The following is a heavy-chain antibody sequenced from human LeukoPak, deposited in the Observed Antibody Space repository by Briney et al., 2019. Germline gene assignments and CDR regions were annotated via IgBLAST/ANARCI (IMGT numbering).Heavy chain of an antibody. Sequence: PGGSLRLSRADSGFTFSSYVMSWVRQAPGKGLEWVSAISGGGGSTYYADSVKGRFTISRDSSKNTVYLQMNSPRDDDTAVYYGASYYSNYYYFGLDVGGQGTTIT. CDR3: ASYYSNYYYFGLDV. J-gene: IGHJ6*01. CDR1: GFTFSSYV. D-gene: IGHD4-11*01. V-gene: IGHV3-23*01. CDR2: ISGGGGST.